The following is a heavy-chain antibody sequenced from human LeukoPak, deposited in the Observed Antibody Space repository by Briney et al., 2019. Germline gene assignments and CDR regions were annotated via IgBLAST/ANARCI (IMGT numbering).Heavy chain of an antibody. Sequence: GGSLRLSCAASGFDVNDNFMIWVRQAPGQGLEWISIIYASGGAYHAESVRGRFSAFRDTSENTIFLQMNKLTVGDTAMYYCVRRHDYWGQGTLVTVSS. CDR1: GFDVNDNF. CDR2: IYASGGA. CDR3: VRRHDY. J-gene: IGHJ4*02. V-gene: IGHV3-53*01.